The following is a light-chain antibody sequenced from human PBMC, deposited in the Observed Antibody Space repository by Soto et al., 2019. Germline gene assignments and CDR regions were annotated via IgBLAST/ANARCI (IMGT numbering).Light chain of an antibody. V-gene: IGKV3-15*01. CDR1: QTVGSK. CDR3: QQYNNWPRT. J-gene: IGKJ1*01. CDR2: GTS. Sequence: EIVMTQSPATLSVSPGERATLSCRASQTVGSKLAWYQQKPGQVPRLLISGTSTRATGVPARFSGSGSGTEFTLTISSPQSEDFAVYYCQQYNNWPRTFGQGTKVEIK.